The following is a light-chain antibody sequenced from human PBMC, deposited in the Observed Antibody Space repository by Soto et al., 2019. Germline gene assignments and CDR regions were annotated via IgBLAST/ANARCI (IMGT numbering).Light chain of an antibody. J-gene: IGKJ1*01. Sequence: EIVMTQSPDTLYVSPGEGATLSCRASQSVRTKLAWFQQRSGQAPRLLIYSASMRATGIPDRFTGSGSGTDFTLTINSVEPEDFAVYFCQQYAGSPRTFGQGTKVDI. CDR3: QQYAGSPRT. CDR1: QSVRTK. V-gene: IGKV3-20*01. CDR2: SAS.